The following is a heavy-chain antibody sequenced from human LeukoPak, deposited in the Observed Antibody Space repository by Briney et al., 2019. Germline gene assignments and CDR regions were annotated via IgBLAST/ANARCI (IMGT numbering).Heavy chain of an antibody. CDR3: ARHLTPRYCSSTSCQRVDWFDP. Sequence: SETLSLTCAVSGGSISSYYWSWIRQPPGKGLEWIGYIYYSGSTNYNPSLKSRVTISVDTSKNQFSLKLSSVTAADTAVYYCARHLTPRYCSSTSCQRVDWFDPWGQGSLVTVSS. V-gene: IGHV4-59*08. J-gene: IGHJ5*02. CDR1: GGSISSYY. CDR2: IYYSGST. D-gene: IGHD2-2*01.